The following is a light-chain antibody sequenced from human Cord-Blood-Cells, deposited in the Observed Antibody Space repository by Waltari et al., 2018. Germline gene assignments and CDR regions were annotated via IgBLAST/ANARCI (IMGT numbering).Light chain of an antibody. CDR3: SSYTSSSTWV. J-gene: IGLJ3*02. V-gene: IGLV2-14*03. CDR2: DVS. CDR1: SSDVGGYNY. Sequence: ALTQPASVSGSHGQSITISCTGTSSDVGGYNYVSWYQQHPGKAPKLMIYDVSNRPSGVSNRFSGSKSGNTASLTISGLQAEDEADYYCSSYTSSSTWVFGGGTKLTVL.